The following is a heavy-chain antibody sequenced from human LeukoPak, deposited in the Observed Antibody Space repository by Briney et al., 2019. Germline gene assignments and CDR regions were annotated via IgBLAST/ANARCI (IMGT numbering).Heavy chain of an antibody. J-gene: IGHJ4*02. V-gene: IGHV3-64*01. CDR2: ISSNGGST. D-gene: IGHD3-22*01. CDR3: ARGPPPYYYDSSGFDY. Sequence: GGSLRLSCVASGFTFSSYAMHWVRQAPGKGLEYVSAISSNGGSTYYANSVKGRFTISRDNSKNTLYLQMGSLRAEDMAVYYCARGPPPYYYDSSGFDYWGQGILVTVSS. CDR1: GFTFSSYA.